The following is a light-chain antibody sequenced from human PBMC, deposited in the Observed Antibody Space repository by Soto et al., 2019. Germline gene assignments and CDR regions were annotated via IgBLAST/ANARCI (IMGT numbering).Light chain of an antibody. CDR2: GTS. Sequence: EIVLTQSPGTLSLSPGERATLSCRASQNLNSNFLAWYQHKPGQGPRLLMYGTSGRATGIPDRFSGSGSGTDFSVAIIGVGSEDFVVYYCQYDGGSDIFTFGPGTKVEIK. CDR1: QNLNSNF. V-gene: IGKV3-20*01. CDR3: QYDGGSDIFT. J-gene: IGKJ3*01.